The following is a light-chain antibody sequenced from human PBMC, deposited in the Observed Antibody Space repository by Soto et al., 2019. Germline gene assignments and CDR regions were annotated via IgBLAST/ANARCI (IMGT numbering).Light chain of an antibody. CDR1: FSDVGGYNY. J-gene: IGLJ2*01. CDR3: SSYTSSNTLI. V-gene: IGLV2-14*01. CDR2: EVT. Sequence: QSALTQPASVSGSPGQSITISCTGTFSDVGGYNYVSWFQQSPGKAPKVMIYEVTNRPSGVSNRFSGSKSGNTASLTISGLQAEDEADYYCSSYTSSNTLIFSGGTKVTVL.